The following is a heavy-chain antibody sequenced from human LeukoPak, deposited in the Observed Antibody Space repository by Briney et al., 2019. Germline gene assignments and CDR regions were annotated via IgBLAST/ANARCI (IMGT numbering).Heavy chain of an antibody. D-gene: IGHD5-18*01. Sequence: GASVKVSCKASGGTFSSYAISWVRQAPGQGLEWMGRIIPIFGTANYAQKFQGRATITTDESTSTAYMELSSLRSEDTAVYYCASDDVDTAMVDYNWFDPWGQGTLVTVSS. J-gene: IGHJ5*02. CDR3: ASDDVDTAMVDYNWFDP. V-gene: IGHV1-69*05. CDR1: GGTFSSYA. CDR2: IIPIFGTA.